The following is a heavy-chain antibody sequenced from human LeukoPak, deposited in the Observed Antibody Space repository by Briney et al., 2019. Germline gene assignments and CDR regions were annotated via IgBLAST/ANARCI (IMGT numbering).Heavy chain of an antibody. J-gene: IGHJ5*02. CDR2: INPSGGST. CDR1: RYTFTSYY. D-gene: IGHD3-10*01. V-gene: IGHV1-46*01. Sequence: ASVKVSCKASRYTFTSYYMHWVRQAPGQGLEWMGIINPSGGSTSYAQKFQGRVTMTRDMSTSTVYMELSRLRSEDTAVYSCARDPLWFEELYIPNPAWGQGTLVTVSS. CDR3: ARDPLWFEELYIPNPA.